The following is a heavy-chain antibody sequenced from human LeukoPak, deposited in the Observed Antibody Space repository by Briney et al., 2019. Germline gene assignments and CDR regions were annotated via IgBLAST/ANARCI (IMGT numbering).Heavy chain of an antibody. J-gene: IGHJ5*02. Sequence: GGSLRLSCEASGFTFSRYWMHWVRQAPGKGLMWVSRTNRDGSATTYAGFVKGRFTISRDNAKNTVYLQMNSLRVDDTAIYYCERDYGAWGQGTLVTVSP. V-gene: IGHV3-74*03. D-gene: IGHD4/OR15-4a*01. CDR1: GFTFSRYW. CDR3: ERDYGA. CDR2: TNRDGSAT.